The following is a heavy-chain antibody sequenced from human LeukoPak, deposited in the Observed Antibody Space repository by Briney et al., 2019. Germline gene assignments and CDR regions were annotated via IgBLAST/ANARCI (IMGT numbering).Heavy chain of an antibody. CDR2: IYYSGST. D-gene: IGHD6-6*01. CDR1: GGSISSSSYY. CDR3: ARGDSSSFDY. V-gene: IGHV4-61*05. J-gene: IGHJ4*02. Sequence: SSETLSLTCTVSGGSISSSSYYWGWIRQPPGKGLEWIGYIYYSGSTNYNPSLKSRVTISVDTSKNQFSLKLSSVTAADTAVYYCARGDSSSFDYWGQGTLVTVSS.